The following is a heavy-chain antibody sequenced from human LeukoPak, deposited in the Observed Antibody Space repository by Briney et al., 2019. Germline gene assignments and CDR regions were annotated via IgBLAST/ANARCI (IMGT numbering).Heavy chain of an antibody. D-gene: IGHD3-3*01. Sequence: GASVKVSCKASGYTFTGYYMHWVRQAPGQGLEWMGWINPNSGGTNYAQKFQGRVTMTRDTSISTAYMELSRLRSDDMAVYYCARPYYDFWSGPPDIWGQGTMVTVSP. CDR3: ARPYYDFWSGPPDI. V-gene: IGHV1-2*02. J-gene: IGHJ3*02. CDR1: GYTFTGYY. CDR2: INPNSGGT.